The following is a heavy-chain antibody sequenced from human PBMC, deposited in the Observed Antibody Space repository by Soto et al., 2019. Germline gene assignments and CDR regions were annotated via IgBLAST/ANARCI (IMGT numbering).Heavy chain of an antibody. CDR3: AKDNPDSGSSGLDY. CDR2: ISYDGSNK. Sequence: PGGSLRLSCAASGFTFSSYGMHWVRQAPGKGLEWVAVISYDGSNKYYADSVKGRFTISRDNSKNTLYLQMNSLRAEDTVVYYCAKDNPDSGSSGLDYWGQGTLVTVPS. CDR1: GFTFSSYG. J-gene: IGHJ4*02. D-gene: IGHD1-26*01. V-gene: IGHV3-30*18.